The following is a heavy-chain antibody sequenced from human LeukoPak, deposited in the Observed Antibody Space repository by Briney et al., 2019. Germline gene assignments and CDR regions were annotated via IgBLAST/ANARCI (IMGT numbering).Heavy chain of an antibody. CDR2: IYYSGIT. CDR1: GGSISSGNSY. CDR3: ARCGRVAVAGPDC. J-gene: IGHJ4*02. Sequence: SETLSLTCTVSGGSISSGNSYWGWIRQPPGKGLEWIGNIYYSGITFYNPSLKSRVTISVDTSKNRFSLRLNSGTAADAAVYYCARCGRVAVAGPDCWGQGTLVTVSS. D-gene: IGHD6-19*01. V-gene: IGHV4-39*01.